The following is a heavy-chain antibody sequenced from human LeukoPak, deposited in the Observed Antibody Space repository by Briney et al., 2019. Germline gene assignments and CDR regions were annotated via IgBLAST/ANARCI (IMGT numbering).Heavy chain of an antibody. CDR3: ARDRTFYYDSCAGDAFDF. D-gene: IGHD3-22*01. V-gene: IGHV3-30-3*01. CDR1: GFTFSSYA. J-gene: IGHJ3*01. CDR2: ISYDGSNK. Sequence: PGGSLRLSCAASGFTFSSYAMHWVRQAPGKGLEWVAVISYDGSNKYYADSVKGRFTISRDNSKNTLYLQMNGLRAEDTAVYYCARDRTFYYDSCAGDAFDFWGQGTMVTVSS.